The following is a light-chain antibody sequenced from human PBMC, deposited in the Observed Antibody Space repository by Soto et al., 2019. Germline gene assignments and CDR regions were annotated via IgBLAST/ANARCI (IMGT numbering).Light chain of an antibody. V-gene: IGLV2-14*01. CDR3: SSYTSSSTYVV. Sequence: QSALTQPASVSGSPGQSITISCTGTSSDVGAYNFVSWYQLHPGKAPKLMIYDVSNRPSGVSNRFSGSKSGNTASLTISGLQAEDEAAYYCSSYTSSSTYVVFGGGTKLT. CDR1: SSDVGAYNF. CDR2: DVS. J-gene: IGLJ2*01.